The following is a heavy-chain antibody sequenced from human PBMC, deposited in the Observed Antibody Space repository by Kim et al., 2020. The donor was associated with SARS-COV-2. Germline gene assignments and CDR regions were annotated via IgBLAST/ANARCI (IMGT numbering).Heavy chain of an antibody. Sequence: GGSLRLSCAASGFTFSSYAMHWVRQAPGKGLEWVVVISYDGSNKYYADSVKGRFTISRDNSKNTLFLQMNSLRAEDTAVYYCARGEQWLSFDYWGQGTLVTVSS. V-gene: IGHV3-30*04. CDR2: ISYDGSNK. D-gene: IGHD6-19*01. J-gene: IGHJ4*02. CDR3: ARGEQWLSFDY. CDR1: GFTFSSYA.